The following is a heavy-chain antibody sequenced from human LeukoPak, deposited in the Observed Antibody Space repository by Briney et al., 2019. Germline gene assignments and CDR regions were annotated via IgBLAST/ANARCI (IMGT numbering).Heavy chain of an antibody. CDR2: ILHDGRT. Sequence: TSETLSLTCAGSGASINSNWWIWVRQPPGKGLEWIWEILHDGRTNYNPSLKSRVAISMDKSKNQFSLKLNIVTAADTAVYYCARYRGGNSYSHDFWGQGTLVTVSS. V-gene: IGHV4-4*02. D-gene: IGHD5-18*01. CDR3: ARYRGGNSYSHDF. J-gene: IGHJ4*02. CDR1: GASINSNW.